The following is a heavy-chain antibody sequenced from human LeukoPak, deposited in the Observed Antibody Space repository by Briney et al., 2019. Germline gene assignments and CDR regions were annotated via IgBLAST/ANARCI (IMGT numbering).Heavy chain of an antibody. V-gene: IGHV5-51*01. CDR3: AGGGVGYFHY. Sequence: GESLKISCKASGNNYWLGGVRQMPGKGLEWMGIIYFGDSDTRYSPSFQGQVTISVDKSISAASLQWSSLKASDTAMYYCAGGGVGYFHYWGQGTLVTVSS. J-gene: IGHJ4*02. CDR2: IYFGDSDT. CDR1: GNNYW. D-gene: IGHD1-26*01.